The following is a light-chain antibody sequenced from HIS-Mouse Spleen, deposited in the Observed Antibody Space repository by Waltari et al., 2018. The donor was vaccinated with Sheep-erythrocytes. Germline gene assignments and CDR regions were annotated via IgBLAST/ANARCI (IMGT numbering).Light chain of an antibody. Sequence: EIVLTQSPATLSLSPGERATLSCRASQSVSSYLAWYQQKPGQAPRLLIYAASSLQSGVPSRFRGSGSGTDFTLTISSLQPEDFATYYCHQANSFPLSFGGGTK. V-gene: IGKV3-11*01. CDR3: HQANSFPLS. CDR2: AAS. CDR1: QSVSSY. J-gene: IGKJ4*01.